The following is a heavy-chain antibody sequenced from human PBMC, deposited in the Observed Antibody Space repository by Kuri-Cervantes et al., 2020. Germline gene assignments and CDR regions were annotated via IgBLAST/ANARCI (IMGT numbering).Heavy chain of an antibody. D-gene: IGHD6-19*01. CDR2: TYYRSKWYN. Sequence: SETLSLTCAISGDSVSSNSAAWYWIRQSPSRGLEWLGRTYYRSKWYNDYAVSVKSPITTNSDTSKNQFSLQLNSGSPEDTAVYYCAREDAYSSAWYNWGQGTLVTVSS. CDR3: AREDAYSSAWYN. V-gene: IGHV6-1*01. CDR1: GDSVSSNSAA. J-gene: IGHJ4*02.